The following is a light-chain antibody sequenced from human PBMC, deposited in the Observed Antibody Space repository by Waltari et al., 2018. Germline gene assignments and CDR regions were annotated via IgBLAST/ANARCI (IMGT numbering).Light chain of an antibody. CDR3: QSAHPNTGVV. V-gene: IGLV3-25*03. CDR1: KFSSQS. J-gene: IGLJ2*01. Sequence: SSELTQPPSVSVSPGQTARRPCSGDKFSSQSVYWYQQKPVQTPIILIRKDTESPSGVPERFSGSTSGTTVTLTITGVQPEDEADYYCQSAHPNTGVVFGGGTKLTVL. CDR2: KDT.